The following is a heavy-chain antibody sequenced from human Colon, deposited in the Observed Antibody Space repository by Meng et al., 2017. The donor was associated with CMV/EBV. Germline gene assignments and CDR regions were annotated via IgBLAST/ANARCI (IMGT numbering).Heavy chain of an antibody. J-gene: IGHJ6*02. Sequence: GESLKISCVASGFTFSSYDMHWVRQAPGKGLEWVAVNTDKGNKRYYADSVQGRFTISRDNSKNTLFLQMNSLRAEDTAVYYCARDLKAPYYYYGMGVWGQGTTVTVSS. CDR2: NTDKGNKR. D-gene: IGHD6-6*01. CDR1: GFTFSSYD. V-gene: IGHV3-30-3*01. CDR3: ARDLKAPYYYYGMGV.